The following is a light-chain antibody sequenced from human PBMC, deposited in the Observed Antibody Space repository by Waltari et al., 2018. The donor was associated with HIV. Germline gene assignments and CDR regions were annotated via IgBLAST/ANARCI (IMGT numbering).Light chain of an antibody. Sequence: NFMLTQPHSVSESPGKTVVISCTRSSGSIASGYVQWDQQRPGSSPTTVIYEDYRRPSGPFRRFSGSIDSSSNSASLTISGLETEDEADYYCHSYDTTNQVFGGGTKLTVL. CDR1: SGSIASGY. CDR3: HSYDTTNQV. V-gene: IGLV6-57*01. CDR2: EDY. J-gene: IGLJ2*01.